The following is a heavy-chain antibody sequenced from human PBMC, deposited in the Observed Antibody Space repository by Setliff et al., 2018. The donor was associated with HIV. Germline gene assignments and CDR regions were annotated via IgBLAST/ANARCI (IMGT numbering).Heavy chain of an antibody. CDR1: GGSITSSSYY. Sequence: LSLTCTVSGGSITSSSYYWGWIRQPPGKGLEWIGSIYYSGNTYYNPSLKSRVTISEDTSRNQFSLRLSSVTAADTAIYYCARVPTSSWYVTTQRTKEYFHHWGQGTLVTVSS. J-gene: IGHJ1*01. V-gene: IGHV4-39*07. D-gene: IGHD6-13*01. CDR3: ARVPTSSWYVTTQRTKEYFHH. CDR2: IYYSGNT.